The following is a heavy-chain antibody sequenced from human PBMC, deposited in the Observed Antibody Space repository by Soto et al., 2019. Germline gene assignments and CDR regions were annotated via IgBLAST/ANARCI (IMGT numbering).Heavy chain of an antibody. V-gene: IGHV3-23*01. D-gene: IGHD4-17*01. Sequence: EVQLLESGGGLVQPGGSLRLSCTCSGFIFSTFAMSWVRQAPGKGLEWLSAISASGGNTYYPDSVKGRFTISRDISENTLYLQMSSLGGEDTAVYHCAKEPTSTVEGAFDLWGRGTMVTVSS. CDR3: AKEPTSTVEGAFDL. J-gene: IGHJ3*01. CDR1: GFIFSTFA. CDR2: ISASGGNT.